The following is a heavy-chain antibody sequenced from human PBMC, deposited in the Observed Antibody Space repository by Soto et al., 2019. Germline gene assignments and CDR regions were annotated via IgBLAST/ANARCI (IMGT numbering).Heavy chain of an antibody. CDR1: GFTFDDYA. D-gene: IGHD6-13*01. CDR2: ISWNRGNI. V-gene: IGHV3-9*01. J-gene: IGHJ4*02. Sequence: EVQLVESGGGLVQPGRSLRLSCAASGFTFDDYAMHWVRQAPGKGLEWVSGISWNRGNIGYGDSVKGRFTIARDNAKNSLYLQMNSLRAEDTALYYCAKGSSSWYGYFNYLFQGTLVTVSS. CDR3: AKGSSSWYGYFNY.